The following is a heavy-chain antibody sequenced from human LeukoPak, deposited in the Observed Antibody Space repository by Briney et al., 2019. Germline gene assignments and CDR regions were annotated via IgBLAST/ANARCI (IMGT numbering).Heavy chain of an antibody. CDR3: ARDLPGYCSSTSCYSAAENSYNWFDP. CDR2: IIPIFGTA. J-gene: IGHJ5*02. V-gene: IGHV1-69*13. D-gene: IGHD2-2*02. CDR1: GGTFSSYA. Sequence: SVKVSCKASGGTFSSYAISWVRQAPGQGLEWMGGIIPIFGTANYAQKFQGRVTITADESTSTAYMELSSLRSEDTAVYYCARDLPGYCSSTSCYSAAENSYNWFDPWGQGTLVTVSS.